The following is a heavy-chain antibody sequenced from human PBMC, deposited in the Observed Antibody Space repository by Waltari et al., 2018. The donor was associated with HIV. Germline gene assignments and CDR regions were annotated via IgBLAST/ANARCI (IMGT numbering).Heavy chain of an antibody. CDR3: ARGGAGATAEDLFDP. CDR2: ISSTSSHI. V-gene: IGHV3-21*01. CDR1: GFSFSFFS. D-gene: IGHD1-26*01. J-gene: IGHJ5*02. Sequence: EVQLVESGGGLVEPGGSLRLSWAPSGFSFSFFSITWVRQAPGKGLEWVSSISSTSSHIFYADSVRGRFTISRDNAKNSLYLQMNSLKAEDTAVYYCARGGAGATAEDLFDPWGQGTLVTVSS.